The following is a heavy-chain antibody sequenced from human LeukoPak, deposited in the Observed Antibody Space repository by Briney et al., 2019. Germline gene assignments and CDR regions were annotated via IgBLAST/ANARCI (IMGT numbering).Heavy chain of an antibody. V-gene: IGHV3-30-3*01. CDR2: ISYDGSNK. J-gene: IGHJ4*02. CDR3: ARDLGSSWYYFDY. CDR1: GFTFSSYA. D-gene: IGHD6-13*01. Sequence: GGSLRLSCAASGFTFSSYAMHWVRQAPGKGLEWVAVISYDGSNKYYADSVKGRFTISRDSSKNTLYLQMNSLRAEDTAVYYCARDLGSSWYYFDYWGQGTLVTVSS.